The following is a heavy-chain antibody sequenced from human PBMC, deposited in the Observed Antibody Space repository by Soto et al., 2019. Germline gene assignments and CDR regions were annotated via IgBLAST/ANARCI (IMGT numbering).Heavy chain of an antibody. CDR2: INAGNDNT. CDR1: GYTFTSYA. Sequence: GASVKVSCKASGYTFTSYAMHWVRQAPGQRLEWMGWINAGNDNTKYSQKFQGRVTITRDTSASTAYMELSSLRSEDTAVYYCARDPPVYSYGAYYGMDVWGQGTTVTVSS. J-gene: IGHJ6*02. D-gene: IGHD5-18*01. V-gene: IGHV1-3*01. CDR3: ARDPPVYSYGAYYGMDV.